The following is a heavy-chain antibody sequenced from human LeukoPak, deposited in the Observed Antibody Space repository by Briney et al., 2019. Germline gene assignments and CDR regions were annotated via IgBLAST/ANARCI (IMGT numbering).Heavy chain of an antibody. J-gene: IGHJ3*01. CDR3: ARVGHFGSNGYWNAFDL. CDR1: ADSISSYY. D-gene: IGHD3-22*01. Sequence: KPSETLSLTCTVSADSISSYYWSWIRQSPGKGLEWIGYLYYSGSPNYNPSLESRVTISEDTSKNQFSLKLKSVTAADTAVYYCARVGHFGSNGYWNAFDLWGQDTMVTVSS. CDR2: LYYSGSP. V-gene: IGHV4-59*01.